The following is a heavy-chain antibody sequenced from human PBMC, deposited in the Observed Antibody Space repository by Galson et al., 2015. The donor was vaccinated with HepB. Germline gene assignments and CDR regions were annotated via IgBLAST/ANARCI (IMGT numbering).Heavy chain of an antibody. CDR2: IFSRGGT. D-gene: IGHD5-18*01. CDR3: ARQVAALGSSYGLWFDP. CDR1: GISISNSY. Sequence: ETLSLTCTVSGISISNSYWSWIRQPPGEGLGWLGYIFSRGGTDYDPSLKSRITISVDTSRNQISLKLRSVTAADTAFYYCARQVAALGSSYGLWFDPWGQGTLVTVSS. V-gene: IGHV4-59*01. J-gene: IGHJ5*02.